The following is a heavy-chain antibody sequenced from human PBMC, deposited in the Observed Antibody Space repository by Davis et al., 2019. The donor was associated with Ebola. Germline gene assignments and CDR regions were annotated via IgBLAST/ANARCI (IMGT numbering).Heavy chain of an antibody. J-gene: IGHJ4*02. CDR3: AKDGGTVTIDY. V-gene: IGHV3-30*18. CDR2: ISFDGSQK. Sequence: GESLKISCAASGFTFSSYGMHWVRQAPGKGLEWVAVISFDGSQKYFADSVKGRFTISRDNSKNTLSLLMNSLRAEDTAVYYCAKDGGTVTIDYWGQGTLVTVSS. CDR1: GFTFSSYG. D-gene: IGHD4-11*01.